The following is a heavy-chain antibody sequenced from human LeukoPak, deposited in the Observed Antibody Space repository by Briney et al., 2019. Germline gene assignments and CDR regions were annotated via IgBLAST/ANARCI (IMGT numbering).Heavy chain of an antibody. V-gene: IGHV3-7*04. Sequence: AGGSLRLSCAASGFTFSSYWMSWVRQAPGKGLEWVANIKQAGSEKYYLDSVKGRFTISRDNAKNSLYLQMNSLRAEDTAVYYCARAGIAGAGDYWGQGTLVTVSS. CDR3: ARAGIAGAGDY. CDR1: GFTFSSYW. D-gene: IGHD6-13*01. J-gene: IGHJ4*02. CDR2: IKQAGSEK.